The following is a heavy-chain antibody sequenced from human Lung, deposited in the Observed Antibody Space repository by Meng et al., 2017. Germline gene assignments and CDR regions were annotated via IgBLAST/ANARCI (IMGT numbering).Heavy chain of an antibody. CDR2: IAISGDFP. J-gene: IGHJ4*02. V-gene: IGHV3-23*01. Sequence: LHCGGGLVQSGGSLSLAREAHGFPFTNHALSWVRQDPGKGLGWVAAIAISGDFPSYTASVKARFTIRRETSTNTVYLLMNGLRDEDTAVYYCAKEEIPNDYWGQGTLVTVSS. D-gene: IGHD5-24*01. CDR3: AKEEIPNDY. CDR1: GFPFTNHA.